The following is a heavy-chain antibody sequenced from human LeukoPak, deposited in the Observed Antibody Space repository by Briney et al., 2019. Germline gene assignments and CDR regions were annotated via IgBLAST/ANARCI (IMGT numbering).Heavy chain of an antibody. CDR1: GFTFSSYS. D-gene: IGHD3-16*01. Sequence: GGSLRLSCAASGFTFSSYSMNWVRQAPGKGLEWVSYISSSSTIYYADSVKGRFTISRDNAKNSLYLQMNSLRDEDTAVYYCARDLRDYVWGSSGSLYYFDYWGQGTLVTVSS. V-gene: IGHV3-48*02. CDR2: ISSSSTI. CDR3: ARDLRDYVWGSSGSLYYFDY. J-gene: IGHJ4*02.